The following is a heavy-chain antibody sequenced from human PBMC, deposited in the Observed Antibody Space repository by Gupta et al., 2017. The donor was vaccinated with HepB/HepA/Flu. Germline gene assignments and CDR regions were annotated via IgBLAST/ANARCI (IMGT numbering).Heavy chain of an antibody. Sequence: QVQLVQSGDEVKKPGASVKVSCKATGYTFTNYNIHGLRQATGQGLEWMGWMNPNSGDTISAQKLKGRGTMTRDTAISTVYLDRSRLGIEETAVYYCARPMTVCGGDCYVAADALDIGGQGTMVTVSA. J-gene: IGHJ3*02. V-gene: IGHV1-8*01. CDR2: MNPNSGDT. CDR1: GYTFTNYN. CDR3: ARPMTVCGGDCYVAADALDI. D-gene: IGHD2-21*02.